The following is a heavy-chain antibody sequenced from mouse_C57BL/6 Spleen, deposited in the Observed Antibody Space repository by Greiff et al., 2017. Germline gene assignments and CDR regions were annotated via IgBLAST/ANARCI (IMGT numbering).Heavy chain of an antibody. V-gene: IGHV1-26*01. CDR2: INPNNGGT. CDR3: ARHYSNNYYAMDY. J-gene: IGHJ4*01. CDR1: GYTFTDYY. D-gene: IGHD2-5*01. Sequence: EVQLQQSGPELVKPGASVKISCKASGYTFTDYYMNWVKQNHGKSLEWIGDINPNNGGTSYNQKFKGKATLTVDKSSSTAYMELRSLTSEDSAVCYCARHYSNNYYAMDYWGQGTSVTVSS.